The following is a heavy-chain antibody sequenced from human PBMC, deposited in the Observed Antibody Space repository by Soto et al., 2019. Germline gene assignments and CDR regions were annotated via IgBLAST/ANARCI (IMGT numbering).Heavy chain of an antibody. J-gene: IGHJ4*02. CDR2: IYYSGST. CDR3: ARHYAVVLYHCDY. V-gene: IGHV4-39*01. D-gene: IGHD2-15*01. Sequence: QLQLQESGPGLVKPSETLSLTCTVSGGSVSSSGNYWGWIRQPPGKGLEWIGSIYYSGSTYNNPSLMIRVSSSLDTSKTHFSLMLSSVTVAATAVDYCARHYAVVLYHCDYWGLGTLVTVSS. CDR1: GGSVSSSGNY.